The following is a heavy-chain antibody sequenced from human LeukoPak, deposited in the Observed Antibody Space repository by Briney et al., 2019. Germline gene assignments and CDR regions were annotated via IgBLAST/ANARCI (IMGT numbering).Heavy chain of an antibody. D-gene: IGHD3-10*01. CDR2: IHYSGST. J-gene: IGHJ6*03. CDR3: ARGLMVRGVIKVKYYYMDV. CDR1: GGSISSYY. V-gene: IGHV4-59*12. Sequence: SETLSLTCTVSGGSISSYYWSWIRQPPGKGLEWIGYIHYSGSTNYNPSLKSRVTISVDKSKNQFSLKLSSVTAADTAVYYCARGLMVRGVIKVKYYYMDVWGKGTTVTISS.